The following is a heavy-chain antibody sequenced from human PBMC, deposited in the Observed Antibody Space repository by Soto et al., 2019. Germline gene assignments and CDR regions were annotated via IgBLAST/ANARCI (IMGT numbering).Heavy chain of an antibody. CDR1: GFTLSSYA. J-gene: IGHJ4*02. CDR2: TSGSGSTT. CDR3: AKDRKSGSGWYWDY. V-gene: IGHV3-23*01. Sequence: GGSLRLSCXASGFTLSSYAMSWVRQAPGKGLEWVSGTSGSGSTTYYADSVKGRFTISRDNSKNTLYLQMNSLRAEDTAVYYCAKDRKSGSGWYWDYWGQGTLVTVSS. D-gene: IGHD6-19*01.